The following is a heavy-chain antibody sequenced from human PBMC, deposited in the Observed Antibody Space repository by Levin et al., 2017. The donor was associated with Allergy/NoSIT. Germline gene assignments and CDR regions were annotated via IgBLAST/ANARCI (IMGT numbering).Heavy chain of an antibody. V-gene: IGHV4-39*01. CDR3: ARHTFGDTGRNLYYYYFIDV. D-gene: IGHD2/OR15-2a*01. CDR2: FAYSGRT. CDR1: GGSISSSNYY. Sequence: SETLSLTCTVSGGSISSSNYYWGWIRQPPGKGLEWIGSFAYSGRTYYNPSLRSRVTISEDTSENQFSLQLSSVTAGDTAVYYCARHTFGDTGRNLYYYYFIDVWGKGTTVTVSS. J-gene: IGHJ6*03.